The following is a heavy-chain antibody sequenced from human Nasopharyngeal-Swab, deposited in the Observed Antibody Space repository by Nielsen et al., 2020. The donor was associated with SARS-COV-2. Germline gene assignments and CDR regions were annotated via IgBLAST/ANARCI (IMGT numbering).Heavy chain of an antibody. CDR3: ARGSVHDYGGSDFDY. D-gene: IGHD4-23*01. CDR1: GGSISSYY. V-gene: IGHV4-59*01. Sequence: SETLSLTCTVSGGSISSYYWSWIRQPPGKGLEWIGYIYYSGSTNCNPSLKSRVTISVDTSKNQFSLKLSSVTAADTAVYYCARGSVHDYGGSDFDYWGQGTPVTVSS. CDR2: IYYSGST. J-gene: IGHJ4*02.